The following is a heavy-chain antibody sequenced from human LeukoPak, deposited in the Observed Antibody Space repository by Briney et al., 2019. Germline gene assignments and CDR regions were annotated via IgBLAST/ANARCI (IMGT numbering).Heavy chain of an antibody. CDR3: ASWRDDYDYVGGSYRQRGYFDY. D-gene: IGHD3-16*02. J-gene: IGHJ4*02. CDR2: MNPNSGNT. CDR1: GYTFTSYD. V-gene: IGHV1-8*01. Sequence: ASVKVSCKASGYTFTSYDINWVRQATGQGLEWMGWMNPNSGNTGYAQKFQGRVTMTRNTSISTAYMELSSLRSEDTAVYYCASWRDDYDYVGGSYRQRGYFDYWGQGTLVTVSS.